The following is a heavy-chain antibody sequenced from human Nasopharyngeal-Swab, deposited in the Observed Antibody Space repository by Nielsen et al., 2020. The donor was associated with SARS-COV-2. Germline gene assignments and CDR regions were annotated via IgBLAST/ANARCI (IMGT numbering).Heavy chain of an antibody. CDR1: GFIFSASA. V-gene: IGHV3-73*01. Sequence: SLRLSCAASGFIFSASAMHLVRQAPGKGLEWLGRIGDKDHNYATTYGASVKGRFTISRDDSKNTAFLQMDSLKTEDTALYYCTTDFYFDYWGQGTLVTVSS. CDR2: IGDKDHNYAT. J-gene: IGHJ4*02. CDR3: TTDFYFDY.